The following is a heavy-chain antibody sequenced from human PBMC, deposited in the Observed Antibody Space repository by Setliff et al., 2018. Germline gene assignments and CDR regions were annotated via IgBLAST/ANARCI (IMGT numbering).Heavy chain of an antibody. V-gene: IGHV5-51*01. D-gene: IGHD5-12*01. CDR2: IYPSNSNI. CDR3: ARHRVGNSGYAIPILDF. J-gene: IGHJ4*02. Sequence: PGESLKLSCKASGSSFTDYWIAWVRQMPGKGLEWMGIIYPSNSNIKYSPSFEAQITFSVDKAITTAYLQWSSLKASDTAIYYCARHRVGNSGYAIPILDFWGQGTLVTVSS. CDR1: GSSFTDYW.